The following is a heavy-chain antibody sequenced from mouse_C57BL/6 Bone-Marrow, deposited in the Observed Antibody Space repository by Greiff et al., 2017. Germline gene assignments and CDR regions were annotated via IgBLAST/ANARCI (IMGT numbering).Heavy chain of an antibody. CDR1: GFTFSSYT. CDR3: ARPPLYYYGSSSFAY. V-gene: IGHV5-9*01. J-gene: IGHJ3*01. CDR2: ISGGGGNT. Sequence: EVKLVESGGGLVKPGGSLKLSCAASGFTFSSYTMSWVRQTPEKRLEWVATISGGGGNTYYPDSVKGRFPISRDNAKNTLYLQMSSLRSEDTALYYCARPPLYYYGSSSFAYWGQGTLVTVSA. D-gene: IGHD1-1*01.